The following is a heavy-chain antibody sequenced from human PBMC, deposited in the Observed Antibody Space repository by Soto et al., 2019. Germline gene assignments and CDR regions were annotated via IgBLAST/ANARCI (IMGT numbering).Heavy chain of an antibody. CDR3: ARGVQQLVYYYYYMDV. V-gene: IGHV3-21*01. CDR1: GVTVGNNY. J-gene: IGHJ6*03. D-gene: IGHD6-13*01. Sequence: GGSLRLSCAASGVTVGNNYMSWVRQAPGKGLEWVSSISSSSSYIYYADSVKGRFTISRDNAKNSLYLQMNSLRAEDTAGYYCARGVQQLVYYYYYMDVWGKGTTVPVS. CDR2: ISSSSSYI.